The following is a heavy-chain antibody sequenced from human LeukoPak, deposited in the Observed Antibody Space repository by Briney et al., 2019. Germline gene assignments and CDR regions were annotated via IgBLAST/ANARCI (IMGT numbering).Heavy chain of an antibody. V-gene: IGHV5-51*01. CDR1: GYSSTSYW. J-gene: IGHJ4*02. Sequence: GESLNISCTASGYSSTSYWIGWVRQMPGKGLGLIGIIDPGDSATRYSPSFPGQLTLSADKHISTAYLQWSSLKASDTAMYDCARLMNYYDSSGYSPSAVDYWGQGTLVTVSS. CDR3: ARLMNYYDSSGYSPSAVDY. CDR2: IDPGDSAT. D-gene: IGHD3-22*01.